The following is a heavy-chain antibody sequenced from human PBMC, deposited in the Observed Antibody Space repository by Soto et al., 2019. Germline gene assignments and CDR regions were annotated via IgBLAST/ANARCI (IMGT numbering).Heavy chain of an antibody. CDR3: ARAGGTTVTGLWHFDS. CDR2: IWYDGTQK. J-gene: IGHJ4*02. V-gene: IGHV3-33*01. Sequence: PGGSLRLSCEASGFTFNTYSMHWVRQPPGKGLEWLAAIWYDGTQKYYADSVKGRFIISRDNSKKPLYLEMNSLRAEDTAVYYCARAGGTTVTGLWHFDSWGQGTLVTVSS. CDR1: GFTFNTYS. D-gene: IGHD4-17*01.